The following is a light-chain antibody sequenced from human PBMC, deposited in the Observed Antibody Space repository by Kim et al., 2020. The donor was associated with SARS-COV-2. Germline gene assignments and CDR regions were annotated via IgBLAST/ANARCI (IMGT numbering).Light chain of an antibody. CDR1: SSDVGGYIY. CDR3: SSYADSNIVL. J-gene: IGLJ2*01. CDR2: EVT. Sequence: GQSVTIACTGSSSDVGGYIYVSWYQQHPDRAPKLLIYEVTKRPSGVPDRFSGSKSGNTASLTVSGLQAEDEADYYCSSYADSNIVLFGGGTQLTVL. V-gene: IGLV2-8*01.